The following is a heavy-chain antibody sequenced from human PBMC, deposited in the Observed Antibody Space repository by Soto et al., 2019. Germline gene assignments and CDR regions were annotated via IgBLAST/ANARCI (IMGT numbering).Heavy chain of an antibody. V-gene: IGHV4-39*01. J-gene: IGHJ6*02. CDR2: VNYSGTT. CDR3: ARVFRIYSIYYGMDV. D-gene: IGHD3-10*01. CDR1: GGPISSGDYY. Sequence: SETLSLTCTVSGGPISSGDYYWAWIRQPPGKGLEWAGSVNYSGTTWYNPSLKSRVTVSMDPSKNQFSLRLNSVTAADTAFYYCARVFRIYSIYYGMDVWGRGTTVTVSS.